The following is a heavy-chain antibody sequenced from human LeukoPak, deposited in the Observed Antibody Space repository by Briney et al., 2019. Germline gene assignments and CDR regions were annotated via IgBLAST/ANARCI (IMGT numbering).Heavy chain of an antibody. Sequence: SVKVSCKASGFTFTSSAMQWVRQARGQRLEWIGWIVVGSGDTNYAQKFQERVTITRDMSTSTAYMELSSLGSVDTAVYYCAAEFRIAAAATKVNYFDYWGQGTLVTVSS. CDR1: GFTFTSSA. CDR2: IVVGSGDT. J-gene: IGHJ4*02. D-gene: IGHD6-13*01. CDR3: AAEFRIAAAATKVNYFDY. V-gene: IGHV1-58*02.